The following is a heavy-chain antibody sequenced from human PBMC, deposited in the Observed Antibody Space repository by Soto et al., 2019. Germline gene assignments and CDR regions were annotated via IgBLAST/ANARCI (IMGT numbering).Heavy chain of an antibody. V-gene: IGHV1-8*01. CDR2: MNPNSGNT. J-gene: IGHJ4*02. CDR1: GYTFTSYD. Sequence: GASVKVSSKASGYTFTSYDINWVRQATGQGLEWMGWMNPNSGNTGYAQKFQGRVTMTRNTSISTAYMELSSLRSEDTAVYYCARGRGSSSWQPLWYWGQGTLVTVSA. CDR3: ARGRGSSSWQPLWY. D-gene: IGHD6-13*01.